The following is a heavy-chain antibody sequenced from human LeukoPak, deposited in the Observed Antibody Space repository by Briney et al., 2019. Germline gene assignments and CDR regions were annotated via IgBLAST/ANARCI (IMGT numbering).Heavy chain of an antibody. V-gene: IGHV4-59*12. Sequence: SETLSLTCTVSGGSISSYYWSWTRQPPGKGLEWIGYIYYSGSTNYNPSLKSRVTISVDTSKNQFSLKLSSVTAADTAVYYCARRRELLSGFFYWGQGTLVTVSS. CDR1: GGSISSYY. D-gene: IGHD1-26*01. J-gene: IGHJ4*02. CDR2: IYYSGST. CDR3: ARRRELLSGFFY.